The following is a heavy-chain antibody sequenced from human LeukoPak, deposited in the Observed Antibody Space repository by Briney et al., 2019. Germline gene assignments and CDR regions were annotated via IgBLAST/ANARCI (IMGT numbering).Heavy chain of an antibody. CDR3: ARQASGYDSSGYYDGDYYFDY. CDR2: IYPGDSDT. D-gene: IGHD3-22*01. J-gene: IGHJ4*02. V-gene: IGHV5-51*01. CDR1: GYSFTSYW. Sequence: KPGESLKISCKGSGYSFTSYWIGWVRQMPGKGLEWMGIIYPGDSDTRYSPSFQGQVTISADKSISTAYLQWSSLKASDTAMYYCARQASGYDSSGYYDGDYYFDYWGQGTLVTVSS.